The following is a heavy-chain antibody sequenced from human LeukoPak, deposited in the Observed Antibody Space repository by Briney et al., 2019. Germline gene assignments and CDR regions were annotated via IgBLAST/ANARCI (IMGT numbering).Heavy chain of an antibody. Sequence: PSETLSLTCAVYGGSFSGYYWSWIRQPPGKGLEWIGEINHSGSTNYNPSLKSRVTISVDTSKNQFSLKLSSVTAADTAVYYCARGGHRSRAPYYYYYYGMDVWGQGTTVTVSS. J-gene: IGHJ6*02. CDR2: INHSGST. CDR3: ARGGHRSRAPYYYYYYGMDV. D-gene: IGHD2-2*01. V-gene: IGHV4-34*01. CDR1: GGSFSGYY.